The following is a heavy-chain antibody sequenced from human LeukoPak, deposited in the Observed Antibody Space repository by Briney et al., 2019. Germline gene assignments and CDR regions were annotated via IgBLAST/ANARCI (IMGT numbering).Heavy chain of an antibody. Sequence: PSETLSLTCTVSGGSISTYYWSWIRQPPGKGLEWIGYMYKSGSTNYNPSLKSRVTISVDTSKHQFSLKLSSVTAADTAVYFCARGTSALSYFDYWGQGALVTVSS. J-gene: IGHJ4*02. D-gene: IGHD2-2*01. CDR3: ARGTSALSYFDY. V-gene: IGHV4-59*08. CDR1: GGSISTYY. CDR2: MYKSGST.